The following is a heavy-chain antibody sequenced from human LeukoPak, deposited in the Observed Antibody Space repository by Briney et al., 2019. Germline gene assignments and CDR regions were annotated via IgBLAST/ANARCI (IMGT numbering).Heavy chain of an antibody. CDR1: GGSFSGYY. Sequence: SETLSLTCAVYGGSFSGYYWSWVRQPPGKGLEWIGEINHSGSTNYNPSLKSRVTISVDTSKNQFSLKLSSVSAADTAVYYCARDKGATLDWGQGTLVTVS. CDR2: INHSGST. V-gene: IGHV4-34*01. J-gene: IGHJ4*02. CDR3: ARDKGATLD. D-gene: IGHD1-26*01.